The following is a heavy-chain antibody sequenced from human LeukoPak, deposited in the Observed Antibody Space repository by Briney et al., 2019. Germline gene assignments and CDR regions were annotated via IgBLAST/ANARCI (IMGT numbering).Heavy chain of an antibody. J-gene: IGHJ3*02. Sequence: GASVKVSCKASGYTFTGYYMHWVRQAPGQGLEWMGRINPNSGDTIHAQKFQGRVTMTRDTSISTAYMEMSRLRSDDTALYYCTRLSAHDAFDIWGQGTMVTASS. CDR3: TRLSAHDAFDI. CDR2: INPNSGDT. CDR1: GYTFTGYY. V-gene: IGHV1-2*06.